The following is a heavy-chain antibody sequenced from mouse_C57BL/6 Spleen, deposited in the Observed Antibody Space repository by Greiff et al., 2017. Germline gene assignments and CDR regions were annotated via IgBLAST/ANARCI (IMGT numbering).Heavy chain of an antibody. CDR1: GYSITSGSY. Sequence: EVQLVESGPGLVKPSQSLSLTCSVTGYSITSGSYWNWLRPFPGNKLEWMGYISYDGSNNYDPVLKSRISTTRDPAKNHFFLKLNSVTTEDTATYYCARAVYYYGSSWYFDVWGTGTTVTVSS. V-gene: IGHV3-6*01. J-gene: IGHJ1*03. D-gene: IGHD1-1*01. CDR2: ISYDGSN. CDR3: ARAVYYYGSSWYFDV.